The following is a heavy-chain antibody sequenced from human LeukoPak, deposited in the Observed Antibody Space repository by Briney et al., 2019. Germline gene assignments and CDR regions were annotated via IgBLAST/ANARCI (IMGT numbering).Heavy chain of an antibody. CDR3: AREKIGKGRKLGATTHYYYYYYMDV. J-gene: IGHJ6*03. Sequence: GGSLRLSCAASGFTFSSYWMSWVRQAPGKGLEWVANIKQDGSEKYYVDSVKGRFTISRDNAKNSLYLQMNSLRAEDTAVYYCAREKIGKGRKLGATTHYYYYYYMDVWGKGTTVTISS. CDR1: GFTFSSYW. D-gene: IGHD1-26*01. V-gene: IGHV3-7*03. CDR2: IKQDGSEK.